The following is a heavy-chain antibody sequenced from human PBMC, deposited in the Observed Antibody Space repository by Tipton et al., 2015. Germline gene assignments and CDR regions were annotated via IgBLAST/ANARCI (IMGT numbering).Heavy chain of an antibody. CDR1: GGSFSGYY. D-gene: IGHD3-22*01. J-gene: IGHJ4*02. V-gene: IGHV4-34*01. CDR2: ISHSGET. CDR3: VRGLPANYDSLGYFGD. Sequence: GLVKPSETLALSCGVHGGSFSGYYWNWIRRPPGKGLEWIGEISHSGETRYNPSLKSRLTISLDTSKDQLSLKMKSVTAADTAVYYCVRGLPANYDSLGYFGDWGQGTLVTVSA.